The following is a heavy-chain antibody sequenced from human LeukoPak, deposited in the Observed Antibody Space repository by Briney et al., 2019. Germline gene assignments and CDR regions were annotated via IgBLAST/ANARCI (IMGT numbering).Heavy chain of an antibody. CDR3: ARGIQLWTHFDY. CDR2: ISGRGSGI. CDR1: GFTFSSYA. V-gene: IGHV3-23*01. Sequence: PGGSLRLSCAASGFTFSSYAMSWVRQAPGKGLEWVSVISGRGSGIHYADSVKGRFTISRDNSKNTLYLQMNSLRAEDTAVYYCARGIQLWTHFDYWGQGTLVTVSS. D-gene: IGHD5-18*01. J-gene: IGHJ4*02.